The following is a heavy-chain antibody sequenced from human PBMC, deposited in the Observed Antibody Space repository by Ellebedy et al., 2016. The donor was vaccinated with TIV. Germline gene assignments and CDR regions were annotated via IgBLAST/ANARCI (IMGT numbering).Heavy chain of an antibody. CDR2: ISAYNGNT. J-gene: IGHJ4*02. V-gene: IGHV1-18*01. CDR1: GYTFTSYG. CDR3: ARGIADCSSTSCPTEYELGRAFGY. D-gene: IGHD2-2*01. Sequence: ASVKVSXXASGYTFTSYGISWVRQAPGQGLEWMGWISAYNGNTNYAQKLQGRVTMTTDTSTSTAYMELRSLRSDDTAVYYCARGIADCSSTSCPTEYELGRAFGYWGQGTLVTVSS.